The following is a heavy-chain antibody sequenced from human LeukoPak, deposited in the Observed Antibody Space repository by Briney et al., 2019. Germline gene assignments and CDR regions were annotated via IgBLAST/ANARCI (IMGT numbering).Heavy chain of an antibody. CDR3: ARGRYVDWLFDY. J-gene: IGHJ4*02. D-gene: IGHD3-9*01. CDR2: IEQDGGEE. V-gene: IGHV3-7*03. CDR1: GFDCSRYW. Sequence: GGSLRLSCAASGFDCSRYWMTWVRQAPEKGLEWVANIEQDGGEEYYVDSVKGRFTISRDNAKNSLYLQMNSLRVEDTAVYYCARGRYVDWLFDYWGQGTLVTVSS.